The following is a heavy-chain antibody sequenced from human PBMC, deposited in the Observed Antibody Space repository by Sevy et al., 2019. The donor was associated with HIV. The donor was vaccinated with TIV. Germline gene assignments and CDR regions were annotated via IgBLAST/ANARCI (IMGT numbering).Heavy chain of an antibody. CDR3: AREGYYYDSSGYSYYYMDV. V-gene: IGHV3-48*02. CDR2: ISSSNSTI. D-gene: IGHD3-22*01. Sequence: GGSLRLSCAASGFTFSSYSMNWVRQAPGKGLEWVSYISSSNSTIYYADSVKGRFTISRDNAKNSLYLQMNSLRDEDTAVYYCAREGYYYDSSGYSYYYMDVWGKGTTVTVSS. J-gene: IGHJ6*03. CDR1: GFTFSSYS.